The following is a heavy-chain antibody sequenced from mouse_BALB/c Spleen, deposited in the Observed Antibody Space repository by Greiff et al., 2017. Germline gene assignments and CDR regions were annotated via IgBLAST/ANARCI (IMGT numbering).Heavy chain of an antibody. CDR1: GYTFTSYW. V-gene: IGHV1-87*01. J-gene: IGHJ3*01. Sequence: QVQLQQSGAELARPGASVKLSCKASGYTFTSYWMQWVKQRPGQGLEWIGAIYPGDGDTRYTQKFKGKATLTADKSSSTAYMQLSSLASEDSAVYYCARGGWEAWFAYWGQGTLVTVSA. CDR3: ARGGWEAWFAY. D-gene: IGHD3-3*01. CDR2: IYPGDGDT.